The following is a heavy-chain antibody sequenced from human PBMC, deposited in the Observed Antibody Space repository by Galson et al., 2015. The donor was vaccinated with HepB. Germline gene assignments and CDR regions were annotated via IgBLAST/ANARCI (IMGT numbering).Heavy chain of an antibody. Sequence: SLRLSCAASGFTFSSYAMHWVRQAPGKGLEWVAVISYDGSNKYYADSVKGRFTISRDNSKNTLYLQMNSLRAEDTAVYYCARRSGPGIAAASDYYGMDVWGQGTTVTVSS. J-gene: IGHJ6*02. CDR2: ISYDGSNK. CDR1: GFTFSSYA. D-gene: IGHD6-13*01. CDR3: ARRSGPGIAAASDYYGMDV. V-gene: IGHV3-30-3*01.